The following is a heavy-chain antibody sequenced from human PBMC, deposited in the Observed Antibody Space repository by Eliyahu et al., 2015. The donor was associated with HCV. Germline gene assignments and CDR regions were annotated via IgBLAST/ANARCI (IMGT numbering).Heavy chain of an antibody. J-gene: IGHJ6*02. CDR1: GFTFSSYS. D-gene: IGHD3-3*01. CDR3: ARPNYDFWSGYPYYYYGMDV. CDR2: ISSSSSTI. V-gene: IGHV3-48*02. Sequence: EVQLVESGGGLVQPGGSLRLSCAASGFTFSSYSMNWVRQAPGKGLEWVSYISSSSSTIYYADSVKGRFTISRDNAKNSLYLQMNSLRDEDTAVYYCARPNYDFWSGYPYYYYGMDVWGQGTTVTVSS.